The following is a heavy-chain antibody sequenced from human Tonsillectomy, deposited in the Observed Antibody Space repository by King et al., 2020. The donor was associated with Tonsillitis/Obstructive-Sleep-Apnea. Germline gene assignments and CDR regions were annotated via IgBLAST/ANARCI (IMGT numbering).Heavy chain of an antibody. J-gene: IGHJ4*02. CDR2: INPSGGST. CDR3: ARGGMQGLVFGVVIAAGDSLDS. CDR1: GYTFTSYY. Sequence: VQLVESGAEVKKPGASVKVSCKASGYTFTSYYMHWVRQAPGQGLEWMGIINPSGGSTSFAQKFRGRVTMTRDTSTRTVYMELSRLRSEDTAVDYCARGGMQGLVFGVVIAAGDSLDSWGLGTRVTVSS. V-gene: IGHV1-46*01. D-gene: IGHD3-3*01.